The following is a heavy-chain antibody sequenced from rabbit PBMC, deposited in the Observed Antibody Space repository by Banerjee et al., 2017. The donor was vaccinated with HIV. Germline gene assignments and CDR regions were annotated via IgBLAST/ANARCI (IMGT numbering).Heavy chain of an antibody. J-gene: IGHJ4*01. Sequence: QSLEESGGDLVKPEGSLTLTCTASGFSFSNKYVMCWVRQAPGKGLEWIGCIFTGDSPTTYYASWAKGRFTISKTSSTTVTLQMTSLTAADTATYFCARDLAGVIGWNFGLWGPGTLVTVS. CDR1: GFSFSNKYV. CDR2: IFTGDSPTT. CDR3: ARDLAGVIGWNFGL. D-gene: IGHD4-1*01. V-gene: IGHV1S40*01.